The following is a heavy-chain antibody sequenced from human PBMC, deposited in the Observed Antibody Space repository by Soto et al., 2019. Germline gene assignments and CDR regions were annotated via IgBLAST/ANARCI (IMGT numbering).Heavy chain of an antibody. Sequence: TSETLSLTCAVSGGSFRGYFWSRIRQSPDRGLEWIGEINDSGSTYYNPSFKSRLTISVDTSKSQISLTLTSVTAADSAVYYCQGGDFWGQGTRVTVSS. V-gene: IGHV4-34*01. CDR1: GGSFRGYF. CDR2: INDSGST. D-gene: IGHD3-16*01. J-gene: IGHJ4*02. CDR3: QGGDF.